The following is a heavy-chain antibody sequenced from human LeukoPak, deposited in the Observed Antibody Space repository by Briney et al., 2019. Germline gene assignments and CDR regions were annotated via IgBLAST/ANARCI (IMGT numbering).Heavy chain of an antibody. CDR1: GGSLSGHF. D-gene: IGHD1-1*01. CDR2: IHSSGST. Sequence: SDTLSLTCTVSGGSLSGHFWSWFRRPPGKGLENIGYIHSSGSTNYNPSYKSRATVSLEMSKNQFSLSLSSVTAADTAVYYCARDPGGTDRYNFDFWGQGILVTVSS. CDR3: ARDPGGTDRYNFDF. J-gene: IGHJ4*02. V-gene: IGHV4-59*11.